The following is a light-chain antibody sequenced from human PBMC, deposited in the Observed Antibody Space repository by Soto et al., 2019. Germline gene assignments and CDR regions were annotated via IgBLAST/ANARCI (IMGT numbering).Light chain of an antibody. CDR2: KAS. Sequence: DIQMTQSPSTLSASVGDRVTITCRASQSISSWLAWYQQKPGKAPKLLISKASSLESGVPSRFSGSGSGTEFTLTISSLQPDDFATYYCQQFNSALGITFGQGTRLEIK. V-gene: IGKV1-5*03. J-gene: IGKJ5*01. CDR3: QQFNSALGIT. CDR1: QSISSW.